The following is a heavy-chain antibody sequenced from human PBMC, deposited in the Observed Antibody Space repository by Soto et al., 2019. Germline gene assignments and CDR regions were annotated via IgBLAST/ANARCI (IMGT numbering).Heavy chain of an antibody. CDR2: MNPNSGNT. Sequence: ASVKVSCKASGYTFTSYDINWVRQATGQGLEWMGWMNPNSGNTGYAQKFQGRVTMTRNTSISTAYMELSSLRSEDTAVYYCATTRKYYYDSSGYDAFDIWGQGTMVTVSS. J-gene: IGHJ3*02. D-gene: IGHD3-22*01. CDR3: ATTRKYYYDSSGYDAFDI. CDR1: GYTFTSYD. V-gene: IGHV1-8*01.